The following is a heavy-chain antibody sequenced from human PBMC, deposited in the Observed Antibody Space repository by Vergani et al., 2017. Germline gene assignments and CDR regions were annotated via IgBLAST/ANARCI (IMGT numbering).Heavy chain of an antibody. J-gene: IGHJ5*02. CDR2: IYPGDSDT. CDR3: ARSPTVITCWFDP. Sequence: EVQLVQSGAEVKKPGESLKISCKGSGYTFSTYWIAWVRQMPGKGLEWMGIIYPGDSDTRYSPSFQGQVTISADTSISTAYRQWNTLKASDTAMYYCARSPTVITCWFDPWGQGTLVTVSS. D-gene: IGHD4-17*01. V-gene: IGHV5-51*01. CDR1: GYTFSTYW.